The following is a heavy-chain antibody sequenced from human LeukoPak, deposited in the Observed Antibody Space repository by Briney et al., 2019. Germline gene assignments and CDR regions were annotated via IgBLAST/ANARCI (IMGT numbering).Heavy chain of an antibody. Sequence: ASVKVSCKASGYTLTSYDINWVRQATGQGLEWMGWMNPNSGNTGYAQKFQGRVTMTRNTSISTAYMELSSLRSEDTAVYYCARGRPDYYDFWSGYYEGFDYWGQGTLVTVSS. CDR1: GYTLTSYD. CDR3: ARGRPDYYDFWSGYYEGFDY. V-gene: IGHV1-8*01. D-gene: IGHD3-3*01. CDR2: MNPNSGNT. J-gene: IGHJ4*02.